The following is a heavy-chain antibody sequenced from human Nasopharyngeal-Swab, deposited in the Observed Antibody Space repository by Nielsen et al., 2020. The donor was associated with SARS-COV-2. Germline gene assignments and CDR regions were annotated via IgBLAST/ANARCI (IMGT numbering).Heavy chain of an antibody. J-gene: IGHJ6*02. D-gene: IGHD6-19*01. Sequence: GGSLRLSCAASGFTVSSNYMSWVRQAPGKGLELVSVIYSGGSIYYIDSVKGRFTVSRDNSRNTLYLQMNSLRPEDTAVYYCAREKAVAGIGGYHYYGMDVWGQGTTVTVSS. V-gene: IGHV3-53*05. CDR1: GFTVSSNY. CDR3: AREKAVAGIGGYHYYGMDV. CDR2: IYSGGSI.